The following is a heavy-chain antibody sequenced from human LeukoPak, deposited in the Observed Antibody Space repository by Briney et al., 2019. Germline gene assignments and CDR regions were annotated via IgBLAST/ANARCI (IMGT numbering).Heavy chain of an antibody. CDR3: ARESGYNSYGYRYWFDP. D-gene: IGHD5-18*01. V-gene: IGHV1-69*05. CDR1: VGTFSSYA. Sequence: SVKVSFKASVGTFSSYAISWVRQSPGQGLEWMGGVIPIFGTANYEQKFQGRVTITTDESTSTAYMELSRLRSEDTAVYYCARESGYNSYGYRYWFDPWGQGTLVTVSS. J-gene: IGHJ5*02. CDR2: VIPIFGTA.